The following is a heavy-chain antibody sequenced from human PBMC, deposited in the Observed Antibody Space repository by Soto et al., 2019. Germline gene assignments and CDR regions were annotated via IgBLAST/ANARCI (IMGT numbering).Heavy chain of an antibody. CDR1: GGSFSGYY. D-gene: IGHD3-22*01. CDR3: ARAAYYYESSGYYPGDY. V-gene: IGHV4-34*01. J-gene: IGHJ4*02. CDR2: INHSGST. Sequence: SETLSLTCAVYGGSFSGYYWTWIRQPPGTGLEWIGEINHSGSTNYNPSLKSRVTISVDTSKNQFSLKLSSVTAADTAVYYCARAAYYYESSGYYPGDYWGQGTLVTVSS.